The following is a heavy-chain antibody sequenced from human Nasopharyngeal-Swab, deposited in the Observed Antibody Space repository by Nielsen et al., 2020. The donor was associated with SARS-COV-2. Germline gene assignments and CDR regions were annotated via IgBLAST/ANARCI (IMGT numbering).Heavy chain of an antibody. CDR2: IGDKDHNYAT. CDR3: TTDFYFDY. J-gene: IGHJ4*02. CDR1: GFIFSASV. Sequence: GGSLRLSCAASGFIFSASVHWVRQASGKGLEWVGRIGDKDHNYATTYGASVQGRFTISRDDSKNTAFLQVDSLKTEDTALYYCTTDFYFDYWGQGTLVTVSS. V-gene: IGHV3-73*01.